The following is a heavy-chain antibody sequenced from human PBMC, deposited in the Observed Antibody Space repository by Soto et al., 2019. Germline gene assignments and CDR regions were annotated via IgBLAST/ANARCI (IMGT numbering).Heavy chain of an antibody. CDR3: ARGAALAGKLDL. D-gene: IGHD6-19*01. Sequence: EVQLVESGGGLVKPGGSVRLSCEASGLPFTTDTMTWIRQAPGKGLEWVSSISSHGRDIFYADSVKGRFTISRDNAKDSLHLQMNSLAGEDSAVYYCARGAALAGKLDLWGQGTLVTVSS. CDR2: ISSHGRDI. CDR1: GLPFTTDT. V-gene: IGHV3-21*06. J-gene: IGHJ4*02.